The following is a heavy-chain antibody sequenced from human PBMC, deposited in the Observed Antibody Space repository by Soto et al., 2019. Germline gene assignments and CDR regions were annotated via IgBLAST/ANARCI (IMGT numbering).Heavy chain of an antibody. CDR2: ITTSSSTI. V-gene: IGHV3-48*02. D-gene: IGHD1-26*01. J-gene: IGHJ3*02. Sequence: EVQLVESGGGLVQPGGSLRLSCAASGFTFSSYSMNWVRQAPGKGLEWVSYITTSSSTIYYVDSVKGRFTMSRDNAKNSLYLHMNSLRDEDTAVYYCARPHVSGTFYVVPGCDIWGQGTVVTVSS. CDR1: GFTFSSYS. CDR3: ARPHVSGTFYVVPGCDI.